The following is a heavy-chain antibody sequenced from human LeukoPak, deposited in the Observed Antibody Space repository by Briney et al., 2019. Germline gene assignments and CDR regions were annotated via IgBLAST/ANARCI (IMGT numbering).Heavy chain of an antibody. CDR1: GFTFGKYW. D-gene: IGHD3-3*01. J-gene: IGHJ4*02. V-gene: IGHV3-7*03. CDR2: IKLDGSEK. Sequence: GGSLRLSCVASGFTFGKYWMSWVRQAPGKGLEWVANIKLDGSEKNYVDSVKGRFTISGDNTKNSLYLQMNSLRAEDTAVFYCARDQYDTWSRRGNFDSWGQGTLVIVSS. CDR3: ARDQYDTWSRRGNFDS.